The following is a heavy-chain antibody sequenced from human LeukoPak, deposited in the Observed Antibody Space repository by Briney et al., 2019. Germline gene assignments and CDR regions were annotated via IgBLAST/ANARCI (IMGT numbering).Heavy chain of an antibody. CDR1: GFTVSSNY. CDR2: IYSGGST. CDR3: ARVARWSHFDY. Sequence: GGSLRLSCAASGFTVSSNYMSWVRQAPGKGPEWVSVIYSGGSTYYADSVKGRFTISRDNSKNTLYLQMNSLRAEDTAVYYCARVARWSHFDYWGQGTLVTVSS. D-gene: IGHD2-15*01. V-gene: IGHV3-53*01. J-gene: IGHJ4*02.